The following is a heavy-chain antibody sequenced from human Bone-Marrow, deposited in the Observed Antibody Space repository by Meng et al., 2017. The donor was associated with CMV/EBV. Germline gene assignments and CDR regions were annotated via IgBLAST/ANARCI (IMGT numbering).Heavy chain of an antibody. V-gene: IGHV1-46*01. CDR1: GYIHTSYF. Sequence: ASVKVSGKTSGYIHTSYFMHWVRQAPGQGLEWMGVIDPSGGSTTYAQKFQGRVTMTRDTSTSTVYMELSSLRSEDTAVYYCARDELRGAVAGSSNKVSWYYYYGKDFCGQAIT. CDR3: ARDELRGAVAGSSNKVSWYYYYGKDF. J-gene: IGHJ6*02. D-gene: IGHD6-19*01. CDR2: IDPSGGST.